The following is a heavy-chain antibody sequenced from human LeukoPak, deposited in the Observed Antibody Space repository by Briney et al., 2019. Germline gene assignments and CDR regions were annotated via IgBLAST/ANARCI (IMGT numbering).Heavy chain of an antibody. V-gene: IGHV1-18*04. CDR3: ARGYNWNDAVDAFDI. D-gene: IGHD1-1*01. CDR2: ISAYNGKT. J-gene: IGHJ3*02. CDR1: GYTFTSYG. Sequence: ASVKVSCKASGYTFTSYGTSWVRQAPGQGFEWMGWISAYNGKTNYAQKLQGRVTMTTDTSTSTAYMDLRSLRSDDTAVYYCARGYNWNDAVDAFDIWGQGTMVTVSS.